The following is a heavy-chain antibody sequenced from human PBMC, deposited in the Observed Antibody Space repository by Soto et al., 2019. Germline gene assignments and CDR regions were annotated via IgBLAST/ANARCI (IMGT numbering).Heavy chain of an antibody. J-gene: IGHJ2*01. CDR1: RFTFSGFA. CDR2: MSYDGSKQ. V-gene: IGHV3-30*04. Sequence: QVQLVESGGGVVQPGRSLRLPCAASRFTFSGFAMHWVRQAPGKGLEWVAVMSYDGSKQYYADSVKGRFTISRDNSNNTLYLQMNSLRAEDTAVYYCAREGVNWYFDLWGRGTLVTVSS. D-gene: IGHD3-16*01. CDR3: AREGVNWYFDL.